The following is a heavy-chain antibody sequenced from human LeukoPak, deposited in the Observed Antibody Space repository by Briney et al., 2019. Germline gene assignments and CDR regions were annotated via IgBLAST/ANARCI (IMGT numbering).Heavy chain of an antibody. J-gene: IGHJ4*02. V-gene: IGHV4-59*01. Sequence: SETLSLTCTVSGDSISNYYWSWIRQSPGKKLEWIGYMYNRGSTIYNPSLKSRVTISTDTSKNQFSLRLTSVTAADTAVYYCARAVKAVTGTLDYWGQGTLITVSS. CDR3: ARAVKAVTGTLDY. CDR1: GDSISNYY. D-gene: IGHD6-19*01. CDR2: MYNRGST.